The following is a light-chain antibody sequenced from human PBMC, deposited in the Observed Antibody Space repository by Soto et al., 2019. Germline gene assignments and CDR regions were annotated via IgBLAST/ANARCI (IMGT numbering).Light chain of an antibody. CDR2: DNN. Sequence: QSFLIHPPSLSAAPGQNLTISCSGSSSNIGNNYVSWYQHLPGTAPKILIYDNNKRPSGIPDRFSGFKSGTSATLGITGLQTGDEADYYCGTWDISLSVFYVFATATTTTGL. CDR1: SSNIGNNY. V-gene: IGLV1-51*01. J-gene: IGLJ1*01. CDR3: GTWDISLSVFYV.